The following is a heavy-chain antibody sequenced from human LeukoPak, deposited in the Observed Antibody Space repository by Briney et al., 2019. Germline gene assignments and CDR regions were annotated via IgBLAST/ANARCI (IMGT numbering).Heavy chain of an antibody. CDR3: ARPLAGAGTWAIDI. J-gene: IGHJ3*02. D-gene: IGHD6-13*01. CDR1: GYTFASYT. CDR2: INSGNGNT. Sequence: ASVKVSCKASGYTFASYTMHWVRRAPGQRLEWMGWINSGNGNTKYSQEFQGRVTITRDTSASTAYMELSSLTSEDMAVYYCARPLAGAGTWAIDIWGQGTMVTVSS. V-gene: IGHV1-3*03.